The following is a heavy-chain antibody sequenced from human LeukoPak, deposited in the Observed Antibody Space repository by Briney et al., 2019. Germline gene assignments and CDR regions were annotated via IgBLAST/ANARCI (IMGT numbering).Heavy chain of an antibody. CDR1: GFTFSSYE. V-gene: IGHV3-48*03. D-gene: IGHD2-15*01. Sequence: GGSLRLSCAASGFTFSSYEMNWVRQAPGKGLEWLSCISSSGSVKYYADSVKGRLTISRDNAKNSLYLQMNSLRAEDTAVYYCARVRCSGGSCYRGDYWGQGTLVTVSS. J-gene: IGHJ4*02. CDR2: ISSSGSVK. CDR3: ARVRCSGGSCYRGDY.